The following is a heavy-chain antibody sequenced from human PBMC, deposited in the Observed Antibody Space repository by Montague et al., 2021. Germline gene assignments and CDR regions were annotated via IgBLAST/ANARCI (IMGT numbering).Heavy chain of an antibody. CDR1: GFSFSSYW. CDR2: ITLDGSST. V-gene: IGHV3-74*01. CDR3: ARNLALAAPVAFDI. D-gene: IGHD2-15*01. J-gene: IGHJ3*02. Sequence: SLRLSCAASGFSFSSYWMHWVRQAPGKGLLWVSRITLDGSSTTFADSVKGRFTTSRDNAKSTLYLQLNSLRVEDTAVYYCARNLALAAPVAFDIWGQGTMVTVSS.